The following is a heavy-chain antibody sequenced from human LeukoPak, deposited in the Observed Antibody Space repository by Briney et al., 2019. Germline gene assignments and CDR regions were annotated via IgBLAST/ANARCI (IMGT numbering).Heavy chain of an antibody. J-gene: IGHJ3*02. Sequence: GESLKISCKGSGYSFYSYWIVWVRQMPGKGLEWMGIIYPGDSDTRYSPSFQGQVTISADKSISTAYLQWSSLKASDTAMYYCARQIYDSSTGWAFDIWGQGTMVTVSS. V-gene: IGHV5-51*01. D-gene: IGHD3-22*01. CDR3: ARQIYDSSTGWAFDI. CDR2: IYPGDSDT. CDR1: GYSFYSYW.